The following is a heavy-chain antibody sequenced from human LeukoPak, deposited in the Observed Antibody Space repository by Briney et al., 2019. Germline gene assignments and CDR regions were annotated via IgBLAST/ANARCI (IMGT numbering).Heavy chain of an antibody. CDR3: ARLPLPYYYGSVSYVDY. Sequence: SATLSLTCTVSGGSISSGGYYWSWIRQHPGKGLEWIGYIYYSESTYYNPSLKSRVTVSVDTSKNQFSLKLSSVTAADTAVYYCARLPLPYYYGSVSYVDYWGQGTLVTVSS. J-gene: IGHJ4*02. CDR2: IYYSEST. D-gene: IGHD3-10*01. CDR1: GGSISSGGYY. V-gene: IGHV4-31*03.